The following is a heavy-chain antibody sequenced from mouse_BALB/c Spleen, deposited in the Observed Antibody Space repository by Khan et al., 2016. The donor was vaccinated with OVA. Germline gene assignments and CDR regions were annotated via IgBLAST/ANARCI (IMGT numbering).Heavy chain of an antibody. J-gene: IGHJ3*01. CDR2: IFPGTGTT. D-gene: IGHD2-1*01. CDR1: GYTFTRYW. Sequence: QVQLQQSGAEVVKPGASVKLSCKTTGYTFTRYWIQWIEQRPGQGLGWIGQIFPGTGTTYYNENFKGKATLTVDTSSSTAYMQLSSLTSEDSAVYFLARGYFGNYEFVYWGQETLVTVSP. CDR3: ARGYFGNYEFVY. V-gene: IGHV1S132*01.